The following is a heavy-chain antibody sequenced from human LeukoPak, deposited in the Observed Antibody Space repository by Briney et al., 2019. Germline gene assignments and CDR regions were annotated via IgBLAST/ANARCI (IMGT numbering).Heavy chain of an antibody. CDR2: ISWDSAAI. CDR3: TKRARMGIAAAGDGFHI. V-gene: IGHV3-9*01. CDR1: GFRFDDYA. D-gene: IGHD6-13*01. Sequence: GGSLRLSCAASGFRFDDYAMHWVRQAPGKGLEWVSGISWDSAAIGYADSVRGRFTLSRDNAKNSLFLQMSSLRVEDTALYYCTKRARMGIAAAGDGFHIWGQGTMVTVSS. J-gene: IGHJ3*02.